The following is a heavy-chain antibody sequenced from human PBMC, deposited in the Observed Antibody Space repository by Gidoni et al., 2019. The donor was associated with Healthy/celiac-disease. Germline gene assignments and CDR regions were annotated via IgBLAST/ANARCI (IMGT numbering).Heavy chain of an antibody. CDR2: IYYSGST. V-gene: IGHV4-39*01. CDR3: ARQAYDPPRFDY. J-gene: IGHJ4*02. D-gene: IGHD3-16*01. CDR1: GGSISSSSYY. Sequence: QLQLQESGPGLVKPSETLSLTCTVSGGSISSSSYYWGWIRQPPGKGREWIGSIYYSGSTYYNPSLKSRVTISVDTSKNQFSLKLSSVTAADTAVYYCARQAYDPPRFDYWGQGTLVTVSS.